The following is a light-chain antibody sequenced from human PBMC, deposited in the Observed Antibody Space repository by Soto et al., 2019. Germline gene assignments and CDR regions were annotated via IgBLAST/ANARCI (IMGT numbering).Light chain of an antibody. Sequence: QSVLTQPPSASGTPGQRVTISCSGSSSNIGRNTVNWYQQLPGTAPKLLIFSNHQRPSGVPDRFSGSKSGTSASLAISGLQSEDEADYYCAAWDDSLNGLYVFGTGTKVTVL. CDR1: SSNIGRNT. V-gene: IGLV1-44*01. CDR3: AAWDDSLNGLYV. J-gene: IGLJ1*01. CDR2: SNH.